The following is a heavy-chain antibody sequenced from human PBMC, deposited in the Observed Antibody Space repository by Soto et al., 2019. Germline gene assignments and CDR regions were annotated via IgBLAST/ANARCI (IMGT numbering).Heavy chain of an antibody. CDR1: GGSISSYY. Sequence: SETLSLTXTVSGGSISSYYWSWIRQPAGKGLEWIGRIYTSGSTNYNPSLKSRVTMSVDTSKNQFSLKLSSVTAADTAVYYCARGVAARPPLYYYYYGMDVWGQGTTVTVSS. CDR2: IYTSGST. D-gene: IGHD6-6*01. CDR3: ARGVAARPPLYYYYYGMDV. V-gene: IGHV4-4*07. J-gene: IGHJ6*02.